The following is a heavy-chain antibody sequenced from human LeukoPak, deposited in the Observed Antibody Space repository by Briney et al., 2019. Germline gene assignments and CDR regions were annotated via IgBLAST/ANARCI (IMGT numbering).Heavy chain of an antibody. CDR3: AKDMRAYSSGWYTHFDF. CDR2: ISGSGGST. V-gene: IGHV3-23*01. CDR1: GFTFSSYA. J-gene: IGHJ4*02. Sequence: GGSLRLSCAASGFTFSSYALNWVRQAPGKGLEWVSVISGSGGSTYYAGSVKGRFTISRDNSKNTLNLQMNSLRAEDTAVYYCAKDMRAYSSGWYTHFDFWGQGTLVTVSS. D-gene: IGHD6-19*01.